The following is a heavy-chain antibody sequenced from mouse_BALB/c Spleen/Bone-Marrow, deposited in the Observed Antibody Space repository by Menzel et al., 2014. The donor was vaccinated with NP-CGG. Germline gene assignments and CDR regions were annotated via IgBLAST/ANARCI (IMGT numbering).Heavy chain of an antibody. D-gene: IGHD2-2*01. CDR2: MDPNTGRT. Sequence: QVQLQQSGAELVKPGASVKLSCKASGYTFTSYWMHWVKQRPGQGLEWIGEMDPNTGRTNYNKKFKSKASLTVDKSSSTAYMHLSGLTSEDSAVYYCARINGFDYWGQGTTLTVSS. CDR3: ARINGFDY. J-gene: IGHJ2*01. V-gene: IGHV1S81*02. CDR1: GYTFTSYW.